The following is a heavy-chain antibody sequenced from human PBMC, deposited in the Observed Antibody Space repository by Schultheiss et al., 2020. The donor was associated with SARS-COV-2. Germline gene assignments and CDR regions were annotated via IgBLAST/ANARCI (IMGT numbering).Heavy chain of an antibody. V-gene: IGHV4-61*01. J-gene: IGHJ5*02. D-gene: IGHD2-15*01. Sequence: LSLTCTVSGGSVSSGSYHWNWIRQPPGKGLEWIGYIYYSGSTNYNPSLKSRVTISVDTSKNQFSLKLNSVTAADTAMYYCARDDGYCSAGSCRNWFDPWGQGTLVTVSS. CDR2: IYYSGST. CDR3: ARDDGYCSAGSCRNWFDP. CDR1: GGSVSSGSYH.